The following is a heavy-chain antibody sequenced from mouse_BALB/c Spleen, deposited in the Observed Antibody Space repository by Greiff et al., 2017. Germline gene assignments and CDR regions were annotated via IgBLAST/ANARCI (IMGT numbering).Heavy chain of an antibody. CDR2: INPSNGGT. J-gene: IGHJ2*01. CDR3: TKGWSYFDY. CDR1: GYTFTSYY. D-gene: IGHD2-3*01. Sequence: VQLQQSGAELVKPGASVKLSCKASGYTFTSYYMYWVKQRPGQGLEWIGEINPSNGGTNFNEKFKSKATLTVDKSSSTAYMQLSSLTSEDSAVYYCTKGWSYFDYWGQGTTLTVSS. V-gene: IGHV1S81*02.